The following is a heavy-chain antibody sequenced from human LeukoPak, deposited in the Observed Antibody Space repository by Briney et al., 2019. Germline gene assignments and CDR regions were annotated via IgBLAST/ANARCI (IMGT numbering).Heavy chain of an antibody. CDR1: GGSISSTSYC. CDR2: IFTSGST. Sequence: SETLSLTCTVSGGSISSTSYCWNWIRQPAGKGPEWIGRIFTSGSTSYNPSLQNRVTMSVDTSKNQLSLKLSSVTAADTAVYYCARDVRLRFFYYYMDVWGKGTTVTVSS. V-gene: IGHV4-61*02. CDR3: ARDVRLRFFYYYMDV. J-gene: IGHJ6*03.